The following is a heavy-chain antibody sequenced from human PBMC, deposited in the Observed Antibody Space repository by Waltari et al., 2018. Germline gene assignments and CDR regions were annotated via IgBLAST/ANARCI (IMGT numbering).Heavy chain of an antibody. J-gene: IGHJ4*02. CDR1: GTTFTSYA. V-gene: IGHV1-8*03. CDR3: ARARSSSYRAVDY. CDR2: MNPNSGNT. D-gene: IGHD6-13*01. Sequence: QVQLVQSGAEVKKPGASVTVSCKHSGTTFTSYALNWVRQATGPGLEWMGWMNPNSGNTGYAQKFQGRVTITRNTSISTAYMELSSLRSEDTAVYYCARARSSSYRAVDYWGQGTLVTVSS.